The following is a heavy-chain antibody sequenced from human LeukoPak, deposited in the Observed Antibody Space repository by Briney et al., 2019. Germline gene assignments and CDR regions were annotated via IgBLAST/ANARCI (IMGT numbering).Heavy chain of an antibody. J-gene: IGHJ6*03. CDR2: IGISSNKI. Sequence: GGSLRLSCAASGFTLRSYTMNWVRQAPGKGLEWVSSIGISSNKIYYADSVKGRFIISRDNAKNSLYLQMNSLRAEDTAVYYCARRGSSGYRGIYYYYYYMDVWGKGTTVTVSS. CDR1: GFTLRSYT. D-gene: IGHD6-19*01. CDR3: ARRGSSGYRGIYYYYYYMDV. V-gene: IGHV3-21*01.